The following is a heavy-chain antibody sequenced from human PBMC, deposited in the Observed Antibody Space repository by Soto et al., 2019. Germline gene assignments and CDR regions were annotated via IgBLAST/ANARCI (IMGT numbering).Heavy chain of an antibody. D-gene: IGHD3-22*01. CDR3: ARDPGSVVMGDRGAYYYYYGMDV. J-gene: IGHJ6*02. Sequence: SETLSLTCTVSGGSISSGGYYWSWIRQHPGKGLEWIGYIYYSGSTYYNPSLKSRVTISVDTSKNQFSLKLSSVTAADTAVYYCARDPGSVVMGDRGAYYYYYGMDVWGQGTTVTVSS. CDR1: GGSISSGGYY. CDR2: IYYSGST. V-gene: IGHV4-31*03.